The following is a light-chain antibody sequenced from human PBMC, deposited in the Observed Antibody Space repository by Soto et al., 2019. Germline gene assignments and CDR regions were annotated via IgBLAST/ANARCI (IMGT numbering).Light chain of an antibody. V-gene: IGLV2-8*01. CDR2: DVN. CDR1: SSDVGGYNY. CDR3: NSYGGTNNYVV. Sequence: QSALTQPPSASGSPGQSVTISCTGTSSDVGGYNYVSWYRQHPGKAPQLIIYDVNKRPSGVPDRFSRSKSGNTASLTVSGLQAEDEADYFCNSYGGTNNYVVFGGGTKLTVL. J-gene: IGLJ2*01.